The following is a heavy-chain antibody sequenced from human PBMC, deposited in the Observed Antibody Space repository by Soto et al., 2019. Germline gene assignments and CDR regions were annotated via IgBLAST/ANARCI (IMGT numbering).Heavy chain of an antibody. Sequence: PGGSLRLSCAASGFTFSSYAMSWVRQAPGKGLEWVSAISGSGGSTYYADPVKGRFTISRDNSKNTLYLQMNSLRAEDTAVYYCAKGGVDIVVVPAAHPIYYYYYGMDVWGQGTTVTVSS. J-gene: IGHJ6*02. D-gene: IGHD2-2*03. CDR2: ISGSGGST. V-gene: IGHV3-23*01. CDR1: GFTFSSYA. CDR3: AKGGVDIVVVPAAHPIYYYYYGMDV.